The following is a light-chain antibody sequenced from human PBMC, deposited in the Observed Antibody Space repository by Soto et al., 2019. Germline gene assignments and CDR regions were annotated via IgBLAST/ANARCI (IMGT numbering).Light chain of an antibody. J-gene: IGKJ1*01. CDR1: QGIKND. Sequence: DIQMTQSPSSLSASIVDRVTITCRARQGIKNDLAWYQQKPGKATKRLIYAVSSLQSGVPSRFSGSGSETDLTLTISSLQPEDFATYYCLQHHSYPQTFGQGTKVDIK. CDR3: LQHHSYPQT. V-gene: IGKV1-17*01. CDR2: AVS.